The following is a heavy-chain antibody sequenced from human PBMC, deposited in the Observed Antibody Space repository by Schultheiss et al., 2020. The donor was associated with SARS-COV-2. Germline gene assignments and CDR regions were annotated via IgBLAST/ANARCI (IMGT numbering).Heavy chain of an antibody. CDR3: ARGSRIGIVGPADS. CDR2: IYYSGST. CDR1: GGSISSYY. D-gene: IGHD1-26*01. J-gene: IGHJ4*02. V-gene: IGHV4-59*12. Sequence: SQTLSLTCTVSGGSISSYYWSWIRQPPGKGLEWIGYIYYSGSTYYNPSLKSRVTMSLDTSKSQVSLNLNSVTAADAAVYYCARGSRIGIVGPADSWGQGTVVTVSS.